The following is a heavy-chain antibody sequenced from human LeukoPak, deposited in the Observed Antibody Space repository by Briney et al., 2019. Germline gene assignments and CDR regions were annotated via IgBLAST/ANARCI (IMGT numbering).Heavy chain of an antibody. V-gene: IGHV4-59*01. Sequence: SSETLSLTCTVYGRSISGYYWRWIRQPPGKVLGWVGYISYSGSTNYKPSLKSRVAISVDTYKNQFSLELRAVTAADTAIYYCARDGRAGAFFAYWGQGTLVTVPS. CDR1: GRSISGYY. CDR2: ISYSGST. D-gene: IGHD6-19*01. CDR3: ARDGRAGAFFAY. J-gene: IGHJ4*02.